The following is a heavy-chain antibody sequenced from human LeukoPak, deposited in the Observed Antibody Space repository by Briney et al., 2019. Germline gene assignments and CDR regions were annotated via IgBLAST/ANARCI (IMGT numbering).Heavy chain of an antibody. CDR1: GYTFTSYD. J-gene: IGHJ4*02. V-gene: IGHV1-8*03. D-gene: IGHD3-10*01. Sequence: ASVKVSCKASGYTFTSYDINWVRQATGQGLEWMGWMNPNSCNTGYAQKFQGRVTDTRNTSISTAYMELSSLRSEDTAVYYCARGSAPWFGELYLLDYWGQGTLVTVSS. CDR3: ARGSAPWFGELYLLDY. CDR2: MNPNSCNT.